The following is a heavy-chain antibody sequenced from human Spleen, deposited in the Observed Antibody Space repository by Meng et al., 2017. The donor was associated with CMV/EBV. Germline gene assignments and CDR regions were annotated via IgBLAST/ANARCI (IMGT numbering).Heavy chain of an antibody. Sequence: SGGTFSSYGISWVRQAPGQGLEWMGGIIPIFGTANYAQKFQGRVTITTDESTSTIYMEVSSLTSEDTALYYCARSRGPSGSWYIDYWGRGTLVTVSS. CDR2: IIPIFGTA. CDR1: GGTFSSYG. J-gene: IGHJ4*02. D-gene: IGHD6-13*01. CDR3: ARSRGPSGSWYIDY. V-gene: IGHV1-69*05.